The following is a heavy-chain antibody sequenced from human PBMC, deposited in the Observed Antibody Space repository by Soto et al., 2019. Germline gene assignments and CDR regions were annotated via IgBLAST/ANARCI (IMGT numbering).Heavy chain of an antibody. CDR3: ALTSIAVAGSRGPTPGDP. Sequence: PGESLKISCKGSGYSFTSYWISWVRQMPGKGLEWMGRIDPSDSYTNYSPSFQGHVTISADKSISTAYLQWSSLKASDTAMYYCALTSIAVAGSRGPTPGDPWGQGTLVTVSS. V-gene: IGHV5-10-1*01. D-gene: IGHD6-19*01. J-gene: IGHJ1*01. CDR2: IDPSDSYT. CDR1: GYSFTSYW.